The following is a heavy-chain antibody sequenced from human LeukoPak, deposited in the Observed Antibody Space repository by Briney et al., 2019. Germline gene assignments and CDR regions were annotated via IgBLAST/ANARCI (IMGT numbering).Heavy chain of an antibody. D-gene: IGHD6-6*01. Sequence: GRSLGLSCAASGFTFSSYAMHWVRQAPGKGLEWVAVISYDGSNKYYADSVKGRFTISRDNSKNTLSLQMNSLRAEDTAVYYCAREVAARRLGSWFDPWGQGTLVTVSS. J-gene: IGHJ5*02. V-gene: IGHV3-30-3*01. CDR1: GFTFSSYA. CDR3: AREVAARRLGSWFDP. CDR2: ISYDGSNK.